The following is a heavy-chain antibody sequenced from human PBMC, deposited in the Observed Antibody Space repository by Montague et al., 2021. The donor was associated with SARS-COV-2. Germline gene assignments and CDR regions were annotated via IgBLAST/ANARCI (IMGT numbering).Heavy chain of an antibody. CDR1: GFTFSSYE. J-gene: IGHJ6*02. D-gene: IGHD2-15*01. CDR3: AATSGDIVVVVAAYYGMDV. Sequence: SLRLSCAASGFTFSSYEMNWVRQAPGKGLEWVSYISSSGSTIYYADPVKGRFTISRDNAKNSLYLQMNSLRAEDTAVYYCAATSGDIVVVVAAYYGMDVWGQGTPVTVSS. CDR2: ISSSGSTI. V-gene: IGHV3-48*03.